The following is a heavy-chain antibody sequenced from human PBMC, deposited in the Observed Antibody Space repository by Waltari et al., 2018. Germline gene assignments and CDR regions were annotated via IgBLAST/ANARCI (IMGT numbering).Heavy chain of an antibody. Sequence: EVQLVESGGGLVQPGRSLRLSCTASGFTFGDYAMSWFRQAQGKGLEWIGFIRSKTYGGTTEYAASVKGRFTISRDDSKSIAYLQMNSLKTEDTAVYYCTRDTRGVMDYDLDYWGQGTLVTVSS. V-gene: IGHV3-49*03. CDR3: TRDTRGVMDYDLDY. CDR1: GFTFGDYA. J-gene: IGHJ4*02. CDR2: IRSKTYGGTT. D-gene: IGHD3-16*01.